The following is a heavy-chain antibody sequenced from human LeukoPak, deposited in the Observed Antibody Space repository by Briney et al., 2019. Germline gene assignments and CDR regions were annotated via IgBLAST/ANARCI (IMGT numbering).Heavy chain of an antibody. CDR2: IWYDGSNK. CDR3: ALRGPDFDY. D-gene: IGHD3-16*01. CDR1: GFTFSSYW. V-gene: IGHV3-33*08. Sequence: GGSLRLSCAASGFTFSSYWMSWVRQAPGKGLEWVAVIWYDGSNKYYADSVKGRFTISRDNSKNTLYLQMNSLRAEDAAVYYCALRGPDFDYWGQGTLVTVSS. J-gene: IGHJ4*02.